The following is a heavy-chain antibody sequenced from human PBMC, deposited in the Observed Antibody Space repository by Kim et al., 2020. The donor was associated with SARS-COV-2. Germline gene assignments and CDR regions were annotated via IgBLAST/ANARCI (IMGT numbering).Heavy chain of an antibody. V-gene: IGHV4-38-2*02. CDR3: ARHHYMDV. J-gene: IGHJ6*03. CDR2: NYHSGDT. Sequence: SETLSLTCTVSGYSIRTHHYWGWIRPPPGKGLEWIGINYHSGDTFYTSSLTSRLTISVDTSKNQFSLQLSSVTAAATAVYYCARHHYMDVWGRGTTVTV. CDR1: GYSIRTHHY.